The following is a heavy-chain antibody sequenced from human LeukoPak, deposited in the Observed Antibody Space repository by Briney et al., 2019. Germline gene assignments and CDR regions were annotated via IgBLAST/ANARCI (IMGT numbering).Heavy chain of an antibody. D-gene: IGHD5-12*01. Sequence: ASVKVSCKASGYTFTSYDINWVRQATGQGLEWMGTINPNDGSTSDAQNFQGRVTMTRDTSTSTVYMELSSLRSEDTAVYFCARARGYSGYHPIDYWGQGTLVTVSS. CDR2: INPNDGST. V-gene: IGHV1-46*01. J-gene: IGHJ4*02. CDR3: ARARGYSGYHPIDY. CDR1: GYTFTSYD.